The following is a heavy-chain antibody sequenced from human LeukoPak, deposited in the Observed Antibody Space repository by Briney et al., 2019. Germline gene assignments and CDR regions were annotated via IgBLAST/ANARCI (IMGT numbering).Heavy chain of an antibody. J-gene: IGHJ5*02. CDR2: IYYSGST. D-gene: IGHD6-13*01. Sequence: SETLSLTCTVPGGSISSSSYYWGWIRQPPGKGLEWIGSIYYSGSTYYNPSLKSRVTISVDTSKNQFSLKLSSVTAADTAVYYCARRIIAAVHLDLYNWFDPWGQGTLVTVSS. CDR3: ARRIIAAVHLDLYNWFDP. CDR1: GGSISSSSYY. V-gene: IGHV4-39*01.